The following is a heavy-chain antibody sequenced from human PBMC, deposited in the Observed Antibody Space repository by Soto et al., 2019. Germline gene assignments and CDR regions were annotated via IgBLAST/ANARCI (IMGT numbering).Heavy chain of an antibody. CDR2: ISYDGSNK. V-gene: IGHV3-30-3*01. CDR3: ARVGGGRVAVAGNAFDI. Sequence: SLRLSCAASGFTFSSYAMHWVRQAPGKGLEWVAVISYDGSNKYYADSVKGRFTISRDNSKNTLYLQMNSLRAEDTAVYYCARVGGGRVAVAGNAFDIWGQGTMVTV. CDR1: GFTFSSYA. J-gene: IGHJ3*02. D-gene: IGHD6-19*01.